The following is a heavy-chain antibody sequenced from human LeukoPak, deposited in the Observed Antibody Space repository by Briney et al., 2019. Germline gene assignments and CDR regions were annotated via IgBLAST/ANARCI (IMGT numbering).Heavy chain of an antibody. CDR1: GNYW. CDR3: ASFYETY. J-gene: IGHJ4*02. V-gene: IGHV3-74*01. Sequence: GGSLRLSCAASGNYWMHWVRQAPGKGLVWVSHINSDGSWTSYADSVKGRFTISKDNAKNTVYLQMNSLRAEDTAVYYCASFYETYWGRGTLVTVSS. D-gene: IGHD2/OR15-2a*01. CDR2: INSDGSWT.